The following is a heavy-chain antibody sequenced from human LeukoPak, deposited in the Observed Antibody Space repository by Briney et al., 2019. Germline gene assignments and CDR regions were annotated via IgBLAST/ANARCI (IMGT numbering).Heavy chain of an antibody. CDR3: ARPPRYSYAAFDI. D-gene: IGHD3-10*01. V-gene: IGHV4-59*01. CDR2: IYYSGST. CDR1: GGSISSYY. Sequence: PSETLSLTCTVSGGSISSYYWSWIRQPPGKGLEGIGDIYYSGSTNYNPSLKSRVTISVDTSKNQFSLKLSSVTAADTAVYYCARPPRYSYAAFDIWGQGTMVTVSS. J-gene: IGHJ3*02.